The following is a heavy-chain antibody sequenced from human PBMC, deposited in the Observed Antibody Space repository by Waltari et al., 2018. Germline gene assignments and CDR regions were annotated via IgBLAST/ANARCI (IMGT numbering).Heavy chain of an antibody. J-gene: IGHJ6*03. D-gene: IGHD6-19*01. CDR1: GGSFSGSY. CDR2: INHNASP. Sequence: QVQLLQWGAGLLTPSETLSLTCAGYGGSFSGSYWSWLRQLPGKGLEWLGEINHNASPDYNPSLKSRATISIETSKNQFSLKLDSVTAADTCVYYCARGWLQVAPPYYYYMDVWDRGTAVTVSS. V-gene: IGHV4-34*01. CDR3: ARGWLQVAPPYYYYMDV.